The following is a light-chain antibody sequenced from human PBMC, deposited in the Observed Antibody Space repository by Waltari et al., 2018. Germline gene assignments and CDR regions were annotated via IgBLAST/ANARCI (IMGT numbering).Light chain of an antibody. CDR1: QSVSSY. CDR2: DTS. V-gene: IGKV3-11*01. CDR3: QQRSHWRT. Sequence: IMLTQSPATLSLSPGERATLSCRTSQSVSSYLAWFQQKPGQAPRLLLYDTSNRATGIPARFSGSGSGTDFTLTISSLEPEDSAVYYCQQRSHWRTFGQGTKVEIK. J-gene: IGKJ1*01.